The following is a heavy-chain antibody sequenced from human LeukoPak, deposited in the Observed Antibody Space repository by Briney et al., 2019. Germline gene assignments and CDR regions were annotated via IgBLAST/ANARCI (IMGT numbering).Heavy chain of an antibody. CDR2: IWYDGSNK. V-gene: IGHV3-33*06. Sequence: GRSLRLSCAASGFTFSSFGMHWVRQAPGKGLEWVAVIWYDGSNKYYADSMKGRFTISRDNSKNTLYLQMNSLRAEDTAVYYCAKNVDNWNPREYYMDVWGKGTTVTVSS. CDR3: AKNVDNWNPREYYMDV. CDR1: GFTFSSFG. D-gene: IGHD1-20*01. J-gene: IGHJ6*03.